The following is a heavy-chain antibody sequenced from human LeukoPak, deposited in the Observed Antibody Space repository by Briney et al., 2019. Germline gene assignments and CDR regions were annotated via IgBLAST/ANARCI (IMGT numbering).Heavy chain of an antibody. Sequence: ASVKVSCKASGYTFTGYYIHWVRQAPGQGLEWMGWINPNSGGTNYAQKFQGRITVTRDMSTSTVYMELSSLRSEDTAVYYCARDDGSGSYNWFDPWGQGTLVTVSS. J-gene: IGHJ5*02. CDR3: ARDDGSGSYNWFDP. CDR2: INPNSGGT. D-gene: IGHD3-10*01. CDR1: GYTFTGYY. V-gene: IGHV1-2*02.